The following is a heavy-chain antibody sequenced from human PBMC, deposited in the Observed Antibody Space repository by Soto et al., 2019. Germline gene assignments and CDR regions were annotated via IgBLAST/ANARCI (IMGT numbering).Heavy chain of an antibody. Sequence: QVQLVQSGAEVKKPGSSVKVSCKTSGGTFSTYSIVWVRQAPGEGLEWMGGIIPIFGTANYAQKFQDRVTITADKSTNTAFMELSSLISEDTAMYYCASSSGNNYGVGTNYYFDYWGQGTLVTVSS. V-gene: IGHV1-69*06. D-gene: IGHD1-26*01. CDR3: ASSSGNNYGVGTNYYFDY. CDR2: IIPIFGTA. CDR1: GGTFSTYS. J-gene: IGHJ4*02.